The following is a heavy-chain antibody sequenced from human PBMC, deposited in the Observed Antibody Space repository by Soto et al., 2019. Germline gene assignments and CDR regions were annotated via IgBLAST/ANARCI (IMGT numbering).Heavy chain of an antibody. CDR2: IGGSGGNR. Sequence: EVQLLESGGGLVQPGGFLRLSCAASGFTFNAYAMTWVRQAPGKGLEWVSAIGGSGGNRYYAASVKGRFTISRDNSKDTVDLQMNRLRVEDTAVYYCARVASDYINSVDHWGQGILVTVSS. CDR3: ARVASDYINSVDH. CDR1: GFTFNAYA. V-gene: IGHV3-23*01. J-gene: IGHJ4*02. D-gene: IGHD4-4*01.